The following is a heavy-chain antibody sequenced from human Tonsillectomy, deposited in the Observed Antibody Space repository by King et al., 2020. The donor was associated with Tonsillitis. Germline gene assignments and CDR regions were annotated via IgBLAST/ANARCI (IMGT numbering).Heavy chain of an antibody. V-gene: IGHV3-30*18. D-gene: IGHD6-13*01. CDR2: ISYDGSNK. CDR1: GFTFSSYG. Sequence: VQLVESGGGVVQPGRSLRLSCAASGFTFSSYGMHWVRQAPGKGLEWVAVISYDGSNKYYADSVKGRFTITRDNSKNTLYLQMNSLRAEDTAVYYCAKDPRGVSQVVVDYYYYYGMDVWGQGTTVTVSS. CDR3: AKDPRGVSQVVVDYYYYYGMDV. J-gene: IGHJ6*02.